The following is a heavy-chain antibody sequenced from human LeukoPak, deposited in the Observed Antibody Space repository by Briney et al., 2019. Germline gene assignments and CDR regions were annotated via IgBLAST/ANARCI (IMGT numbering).Heavy chain of an antibody. CDR1: GVSFSSFA. CDR2: IRGNGEK. Sequence: GGSLRLSCAASGVSFSSFAMSWVRQGPARGLEWVSSIRGNGEKFDADSVKGRFTLSSDSSRNTVYFQLNNLRVEDTAIYYCAKASWVSSTDAVRWGQGTLVTVSS. V-gene: IGHV3-23*01. CDR3: AKASWVSSTDAVR. D-gene: IGHD3-16*01. J-gene: IGHJ4*02.